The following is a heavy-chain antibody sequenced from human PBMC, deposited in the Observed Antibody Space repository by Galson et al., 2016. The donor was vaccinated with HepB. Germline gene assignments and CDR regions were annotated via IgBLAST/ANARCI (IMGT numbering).Heavy chain of an antibody. CDR1: GFTFSSYA. D-gene: IGHD1-7*01. CDR2: ISYDGSNK. V-gene: IGHV3-30-3*01. Sequence: SLRLSCAASGFTFSSYAMHWVRQAPGKGLEWVAVISYDGSNKYYADSVKCRFTISRDNSKNTLYLQMNSLRAEDTAVYYCARKELYYYYYGMDVWGQGTTVTVSS. CDR3: ARKELYYYYYGMDV. J-gene: IGHJ6*02.